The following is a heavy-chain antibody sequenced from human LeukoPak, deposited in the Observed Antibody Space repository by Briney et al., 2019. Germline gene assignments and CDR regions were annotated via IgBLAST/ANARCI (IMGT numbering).Heavy chain of an antibody. Sequence: SETLSLTCSVSGGSINTYYWSWIRQPPGRGLEWIGYIYYNGSTNYSPSLKSRVTISVDTSKNQFSLKLSSVTAADTAVYYCARASRRGNYYDSSGLFFDYWGQGTLVTVSS. V-gene: IGHV4-59*08. D-gene: IGHD3-22*01. CDR3: ARASRRGNYYDSSGLFFDY. CDR2: IYYNGST. J-gene: IGHJ4*02. CDR1: GGSINTYY.